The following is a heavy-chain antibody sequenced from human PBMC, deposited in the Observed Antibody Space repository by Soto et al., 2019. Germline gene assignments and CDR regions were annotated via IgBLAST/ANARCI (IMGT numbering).Heavy chain of an antibody. V-gene: IGHV1-18*01. CDR2: ISAYNGNT. CDR1: GYTFTSYG. Sequence: ASVKVSCKASGYTFTSYGISWVRQAPGQGLEWMGWISAYNGNTNYAQKLQGRVTMTTDTSTSTAYMELRSLRSDDTAVYYCARVGASITIFGVVIGGGDYYYGMDVWGQGTTVTVSS. D-gene: IGHD3-3*01. CDR3: ARVGASITIFGVVIGGGDYYYGMDV. J-gene: IGHJ6*02.